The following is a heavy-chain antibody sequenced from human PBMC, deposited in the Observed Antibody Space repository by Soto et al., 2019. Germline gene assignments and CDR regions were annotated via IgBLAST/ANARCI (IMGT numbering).Heavy chain of an antibody. J-gene: IGHJ3*02. D-gene: IGHD6-19*01. CDR3: AIDLRSSGWYNAFDI. CDR1: GFSFSSHA. CDR2: ISGSGGSI. Sequence: DVQLLESGGGLVHPGGSLRLSCAASGFSFSSHAMNWVRQAPGQGPEWVSSISGSGGSIYYTDSVKGRFTISRDNSKTTLYLRMTSLRAEDTALYYCAIDLRSSGWYNAFDIWGQGTMVTVSS. V-gene: IGHV3-23*01.